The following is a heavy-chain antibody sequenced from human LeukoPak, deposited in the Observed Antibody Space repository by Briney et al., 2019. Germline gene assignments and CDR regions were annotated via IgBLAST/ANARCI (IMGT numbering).Heavy chain of an antibody. V-gene: IGHV3-7*03. Sequence: GGSLRLSCAASGFSFNSDWMDWVRQAPGKGLEWVANIKHDESEKNYLDSVKGRFTISRDNAQNSLYLQMNGLRVEDTALYYCVKRVTGWYQIDLWGQGALVTVSS. CDR2: IKHDESEK. CDR3: VKRVTGWYQIDL. D-gene: IGHD6-19*01. CDR1: GFSFNSDW. J-gene: IGHJ5*02.